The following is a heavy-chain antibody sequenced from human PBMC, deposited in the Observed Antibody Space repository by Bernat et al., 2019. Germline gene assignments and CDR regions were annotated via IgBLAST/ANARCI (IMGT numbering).Heavy chain of an antibody. CDR3: ARDYYDSSGYYFDAFDI. V-gene: IGHV3-33*08. Sequence: VQLLESGGGLVQPGGSLRLSCAASGFTFSSYAMSWVRQAPGKGLEWVAVIWYDGSNKYYADSVKGRFTISRDNSKNTLYLQMNSLRAEDTAVYYCARDYYDSSGYYFDAFDIWGQGTMVTVSS. CDR2: IWYDGSNK. D-gene: IGHD3-22*01. CDR1: GFTFSSYA. J-gene: IGHJ3*02.